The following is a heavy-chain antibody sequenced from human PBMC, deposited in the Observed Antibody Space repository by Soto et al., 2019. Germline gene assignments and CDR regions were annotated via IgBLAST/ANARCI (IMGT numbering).Heavy chain of an antibody. J-gene: IGHJ4*02. CDR3: ARDKSPYSSGWHNRHFDY. V-gene: IGHV3-30-3*01. Sequence: QVQLVESGGGVVQPGRSLRLSCAASGFTFSTYAMHWVRQAPGKGLEWVAVISYDGSNKYYAYSVKGRFTISRDNSKTTLYLQLNCLRAEDTAVYYCARDKSPYSSGWHNRHFDYWGQGTLVTVSS. CDR2: ISYDGSNK. D-gene: IGHD6-19*01. CDR1: GFTFSTYA.